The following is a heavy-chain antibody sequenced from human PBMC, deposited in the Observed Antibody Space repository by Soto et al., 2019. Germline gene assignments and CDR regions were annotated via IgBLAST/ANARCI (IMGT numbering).Heavy chain of an antibody. CDR3: ARRYGSCFDY. Sequence: QVQLQESGPGLVKPSETLSLTCTVSGGSISSYYWSWIRQPPGKGLEWIGYIYYSGSTNYNPSLKSRIPISVDTAKNQFSLKLSSLTAADTAVYYCARRYGSCFDYWGQGTLVTVSS. V-gene: IGHV4-59*08. CDR2: IYYSGST. CDR1: GGSISSYY. J-gene: IGHJ4*02. D-gene: IGHD5-18*01.